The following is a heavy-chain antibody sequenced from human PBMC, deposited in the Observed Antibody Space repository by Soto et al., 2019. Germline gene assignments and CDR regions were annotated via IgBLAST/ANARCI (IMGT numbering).Heavy chain of an antibody. CDR1: GFTFSNIG. J-gene: IGHJ4*02. CDR3: ARDPGQDEAMDY. CDR2: IWHDGKNK. V-gene: IGHV3-33*01. Sequence: QVQVVESGGGVVQPGTSLRLSCAASGFTFSNIGMHWVRQAPGKGLEWVAVIWHDGKNKYYADSAKGRFTISRDNSKNTRHLQMNSLRAEDTAVYYCARDPGQDEAMDYWGQGTLVTVSS.